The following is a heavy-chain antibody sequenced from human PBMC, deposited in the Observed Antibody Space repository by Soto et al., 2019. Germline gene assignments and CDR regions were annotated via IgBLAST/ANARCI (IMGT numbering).Heavy chain of an antibody. Sequence: PSETLSLTCTVSGGSISSGDYYWSWIRQPPGKGLEWIGYIYYSGSTYSAPSLKSRVAISVDTSKNQFSLKLRSVTAADTAAYYCARVAPMNYYYGMDVWGQGTTVTVSS. J-gene: IGHJ6*02. CDR3: ARVAPMNYYYGMDV. V-gene: IGHV4-30-4*01. CDR1: GGSISSGDYY. D-gene: IGHD3-22*01. CDR2: IYYSGST.